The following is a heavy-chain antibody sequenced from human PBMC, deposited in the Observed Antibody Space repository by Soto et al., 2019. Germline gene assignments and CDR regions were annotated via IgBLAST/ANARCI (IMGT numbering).Heavy chain of an antibody. CDR2: MNPNSGNT. V-gene: IGHV1-8*01. CDR3: ARLFEYSSSSFYYYYYYGMDV. Sequence: ASVKVSCKASGYTFTSYDINWVRQATGQGLEWMGWMNPNSGNTGYAQKFQGRVTMTRNTSISTAYMELSSLRSEDTAVYYCARLFEYSSSSFYYYYYYGMDVWGKGTTVTVSS. CDR1: GYTFTSYD. D-gene: IGHD6-6*01. J-gene: IGHJ6*04.